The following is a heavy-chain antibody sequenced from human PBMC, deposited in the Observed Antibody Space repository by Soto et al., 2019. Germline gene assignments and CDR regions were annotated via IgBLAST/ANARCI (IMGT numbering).Heavy chain of an antibody. D-gene: IGHD4-4*01. CDR1: GGTFRSYA. CDR3: ARISLYSNSDLYYYYYYGMDV. V-gene: IGHV1-69*01. CDR2: IIPMFGTA. Sequence: QVQLVQSGAEVKKPGSSVKVSCKASGGTFRSYAISWVRQAPGQGLEWMGGIIPMFGTANYAQKFQGRVTTTADESTSTAYMELSTLRSEDTAVYYCARISLYSNSDLYYYYYYGMDVWGQGTTLTVSS. J-gene: IGHJ6*02.